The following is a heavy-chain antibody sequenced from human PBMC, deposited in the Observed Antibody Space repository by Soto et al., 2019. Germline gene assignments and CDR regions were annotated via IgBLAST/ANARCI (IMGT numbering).Heavy chain of an antibody. Sequence: EVPLVESGGGLVKPGGSLRLSCAASGFTFSSYSMNWVRQAPGKGLECVSSISSSSSYIYYADSVKGRFTISRDNAKNSLYLQMNSLRAEDTAVYYCARDPDTAMVTGYYCYGMDVWGQGTTVTVSS. CDR1: GFTFSSYS. J-gene: IGHJ6*02. V-gene: IGHV3-21*01. CDR3: ARDPDTAMVTGYYCYGMDV. D-gene: IGHD5-18*01. CDR2: ISSSSSYI.